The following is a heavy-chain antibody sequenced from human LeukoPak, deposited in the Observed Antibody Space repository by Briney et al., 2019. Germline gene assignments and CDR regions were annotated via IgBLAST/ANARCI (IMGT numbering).Heavy chain of an antibody. Sequence: GGSLRLSCAASGFTFSSYAMSCVRQAPGKGLEWVSYITGSSSTIYYADSVKGRFTISRDNAKNSLYLQMNSLRDEDTAVYYCARPRGSYYRDAFDIWGQGTVVTVSS. CDR1: GFTFSSYA. V-gene: IGHV3-48*02. CDR3: ARPRGSYYRDAFDI. CDR2: ITGSSSTI. D-gene: IGHD1-26*01. J-gene: IGHJ3*02.